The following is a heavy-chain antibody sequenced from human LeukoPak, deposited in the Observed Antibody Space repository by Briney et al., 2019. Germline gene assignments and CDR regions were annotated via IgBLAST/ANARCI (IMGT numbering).Heavy chain of an antibody. V-gene: IGHV3-30*02. CDR1: GFTVSPYG. CDR2: IRFDGSNE. CDR3: AGDFDH. J-gene: IGHJ4*02. Sequence: PGGSLRLSCAASGFTVSPYGMHWVRQAPGKGLEWVTFIRFDGSNEYYTDSVKGRFTISRDNSKNTLYLQMNSLRAEDTAVYYCAGDFDHWGQGTLVTVSS.